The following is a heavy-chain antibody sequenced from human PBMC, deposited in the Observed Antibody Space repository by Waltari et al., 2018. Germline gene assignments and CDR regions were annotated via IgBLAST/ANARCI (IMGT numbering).Heavy chain of an antibody. V-gene: IGHV3-7*04. CDR3: ARRRFLGGMDV. CDR2: IKEDGSDK. Sequence: EVQLVESGGGLVQPGGSLRLSCAASGFTFSLFWMSWVRQAPGKGLEWVANIKEDGSDKYYVDSVKGRFTISRDNAKTSLYLQMNSLRAEDTAVYYCARRRFLGGMDVWGQGTTVTVSS. D-gene: IGHD3-3*01. J-gene: IGHJ6*02. CDR1: GFTFSLFW.